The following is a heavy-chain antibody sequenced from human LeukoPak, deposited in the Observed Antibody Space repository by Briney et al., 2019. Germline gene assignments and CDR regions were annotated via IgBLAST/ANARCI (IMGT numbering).Heavy chain of an antibody. J-gene: IGHJ4*02. D-gene: IGHD3-10*01. CDR1: GFTFSSYA. CDR3: AKGGGGDY. V-gene: IGHV3-23*01. Sequence: PGGSLRLSCAASGFTFSSYAMSWVRQAPGKGLEWVSGITGSGGTTYYADSVKGRFTISRDNSKNTLSLQMNSLRAEDTAVYYCAKGGGGDYWGQGTLVTVSS. CDR2: ITGSGGTT.